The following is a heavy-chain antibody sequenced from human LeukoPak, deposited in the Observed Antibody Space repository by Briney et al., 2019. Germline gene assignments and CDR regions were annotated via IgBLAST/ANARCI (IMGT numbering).Heavy chain of an antibody. CDR3: AKVIVGATTYYYYYGMDV. D-gene: IGHD1-26*01. Sequence: GGSLRLSCAASGSTFSSYAMSWVRQAPGKGLEWVSAISGSGGSTYYADSVKGRFTISRDNSKNTLYLQMNSLRAEDTAVYYCAKVIVGATTYYYYYGMDVWGQGTTVTVSS. V-gene: IGHV3-23*01. CDR1: GSTFSSYA. J-gene: IGHJ6*02. CDR2: ISGSGGST.